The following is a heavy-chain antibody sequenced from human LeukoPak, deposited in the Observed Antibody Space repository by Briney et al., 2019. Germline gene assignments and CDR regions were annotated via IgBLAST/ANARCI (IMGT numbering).Heavy chain of an antibody. CDR2: ISGSSSYI. CDR1: GFTFSSYS. J-gene: IGHJ4*02. D-gene: IGHD2-15*01. V-gene: IGHV3-21*01. Sequence: PGRSLRLSCAVSGFTFSSYSMNWVRQAPGKGLEWVSSISGSSSYIYYADSVKGRFTVSRDNAKNSLFLQMNSLRAEDTAVYYCARDSYCSGGRCYPPYYCDYWGQGTLVTVSS. CDR3: ARDSYCSGGRCYPPYYCDY.